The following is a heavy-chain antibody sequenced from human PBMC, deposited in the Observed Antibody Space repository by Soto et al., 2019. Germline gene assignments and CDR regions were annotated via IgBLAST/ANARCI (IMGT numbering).Heavy chain of an antibody. CDR2: ISGSGGST. V-gene: IGHV3-23*01. J-gene: IGHJ4*02. Sequence: AGGSLRLSCAASGFTFSNYAMSWVRQAPGKGLEWVSGISGSGGSTYYADSVKGRFTISRDNSKNTLYLQMNSLRAEDTAVYYCARRDYSTSGYVFDYWGQGTLVTVSS. D-gene: IGHD3-22*01. CDR1: GFTFSNYA. CDR3: ARRDYSTSGYVFDY.